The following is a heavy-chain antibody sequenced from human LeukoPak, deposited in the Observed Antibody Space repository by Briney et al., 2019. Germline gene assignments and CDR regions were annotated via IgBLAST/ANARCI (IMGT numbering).Heavy chain of an antibody. V-gene: IGHV1-69*04. J-gene: IGHJ4*02. CDR1: GGTFSSYA. CDR3: ARPRYCTNGVCCTRSFDY. CDR2: IIPILGIA. D-gene: IGHD2-8*01. Sequence: SVKVSCKASGGTFSSYAISWVRQAPGQGLEWMGRIIPILGIANYAQKFQGRVTITADKSTSTAYMELSSLRSEDTAVYYCARPRYCTNGVCCTRSFDYWGQGTLVTVSS.